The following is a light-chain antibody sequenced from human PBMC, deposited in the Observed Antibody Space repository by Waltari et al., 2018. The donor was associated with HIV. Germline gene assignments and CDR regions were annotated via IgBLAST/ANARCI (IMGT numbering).Light chain of an antibody. J-gene: IGKJ5*01. V-gene: IGKV1-16*01. CDR3: QQYDSLPIT. CDR1: QDISKY. CDR2: ASS. Sequence: DIQMTQSPSSLSASGGGRVTIPCRASQDISKYLALFQQKPGKAPRSLVYASSSLQTGVPARFSGSGSGTDFTLTISSLQPEDFATYYCQQYDSLPITFGQGTRLDIK.